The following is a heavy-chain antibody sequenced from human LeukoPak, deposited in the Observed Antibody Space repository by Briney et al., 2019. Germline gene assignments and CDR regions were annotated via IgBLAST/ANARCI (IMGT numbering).Heavy chain of an antibody. D-gene: IGHD2-15*01. CDR2: IYYSGST. J-gene: IGHJ5*02. V-gene: IGHV4-59*12. CDR3: ARVICGGGSCYSDNWFDP. CDR1: GASISSYY. Sequence: SETLSPTCSVSGASISSYYWSWIRQPPGKGLEWIGYIYYSGSTNYNPSLKSRVSMSVDTSRNQFSLKVSSVTAADTAVYYCARVICGGGSCYSDNWFDPWGQGTLVTVSS.